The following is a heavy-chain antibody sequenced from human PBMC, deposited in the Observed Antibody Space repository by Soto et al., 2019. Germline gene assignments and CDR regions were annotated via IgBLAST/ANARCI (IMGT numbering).Heavy chain of an antibody. CDR1: GFTFSSYA. CDR2: ISGSGGST. Sequence: GGSLRLSCAASGFTFSSYAMSWVRQAPGKGLEWVSAISGSGGSTYYADSVKGRFTISRDNSKNTLYLQMNSLRAEDTAVYYCAKGPPYSRYFDWSYFDYWGQGTLVTVSS. J-gene: IGHJ4*02. D-gene: IGHD3-9*01. V-gene: IGHV3-23*01. CDR3: AKGPPYSRYFDWSYFDY.